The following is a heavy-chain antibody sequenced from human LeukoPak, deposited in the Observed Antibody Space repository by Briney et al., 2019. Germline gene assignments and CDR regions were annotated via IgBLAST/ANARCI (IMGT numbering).Heavy chain of an antibody. V-gene: IGHV3-21*01. D-gene: IGHD1-26*01. CDR2: ISSSSSYI. J-gene: IGHJ3*02. CDR1: GFTFSSYS. CDR3: ARGGAKNAFDI. Sequence: PGGSLRLSCAASGFTFSSYSMNWVRQAPGRGLEWVSSISSSSSYIYYADSVNGRFTISRDNAKNSLYLQMNSLRAEDTAVYYCARGGAKNAFDIWGQGTMVTVSS.